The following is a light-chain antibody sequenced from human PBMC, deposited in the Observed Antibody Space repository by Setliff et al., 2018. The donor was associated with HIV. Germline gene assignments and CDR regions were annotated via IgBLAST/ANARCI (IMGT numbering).Light chain of an antibody. Sequence: QSVLTQPASVPGSPGQSITISCTGTSSDVGGYNYVSWYQQHPGKAPKLLIFDVSDRPSGISNRFSGSKSGTTASLTISGLQAEDEADYYCCSFTSSSTLIMFGGGTKVTVL. V-gene: IGLV2-14*03. J-gene: IGLJ3*02. CDR3: CSFTSSSTLIM. CDR1: SSDVGGYNY. CDR2: DVS.